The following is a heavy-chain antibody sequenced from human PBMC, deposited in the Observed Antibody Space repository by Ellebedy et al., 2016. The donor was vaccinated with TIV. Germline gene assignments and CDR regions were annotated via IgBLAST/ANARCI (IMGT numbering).Heavy chain of an antibody. CDR1: GLTFSSYA. CDR2: IYSGGST. V-gene: IGHV3-66*01. Sequence: GESLKISCAASGLTFSSYAMSWVRQAPGKGLEWVSVIYSGGSTYYADSVKGRFTISRDNSKNTLYLQMNSLRAEDTAVYYCTTDGYDSSGYDDYWGQGTLVTVSS. CDR3: TTDGYDSSGYDDY. J-gene: IGHJ4*02. D-gene: IGHD3-22*01.